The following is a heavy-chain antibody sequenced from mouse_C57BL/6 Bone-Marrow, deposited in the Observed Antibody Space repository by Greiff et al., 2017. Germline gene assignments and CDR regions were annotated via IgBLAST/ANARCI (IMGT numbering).Heavy chain of an antibody. V-gene: IGHV1-81*01. D-gene: IGHD2-12*01. CDR2: IYPRSGNT. CDR1: GYTFTSYG. Sequence: QVQLQQSGAELARPGASVKLSCKASGYTFTSYGISWVKQRTGQGLEWIGEIYPRSGNTYYNERFKGKATLTADKSSSTAYMELRSLTSEDSAVHFCARHYRRYFDVWGTGTTVTVSS. CDR3: ARHYRRYFDV. J-gene: IGHJ1*03.